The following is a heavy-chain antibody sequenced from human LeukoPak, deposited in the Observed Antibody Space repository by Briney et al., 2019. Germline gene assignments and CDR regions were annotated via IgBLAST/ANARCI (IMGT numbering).Heavy chain of an antibody. CDR1: GGSISTYY. Sequence: PSETLSLTCTVSGGSISTYYWSWIRQPPGMGLDWIGYIYYNGSTNYHPSLKSRVTISLDTSKNQFSLKVNSVTAADTAVYYCARSGGGEYLLGPFDYWGQGTLVTVSP. CDR3: ARSGGGEYLLGPFDY. D-gene: IGHD1-26*01. V-gene: IGHV4-59*01. CDR2: IYYNGST. J-gene: IGHJ4*02.